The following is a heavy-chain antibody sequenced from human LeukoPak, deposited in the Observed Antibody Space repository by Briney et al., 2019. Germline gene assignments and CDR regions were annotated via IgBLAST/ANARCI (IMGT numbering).Heavy chain of an antibody. CDR3: ARPVDTTMATGAFDI. Sequence: GGSLRLSCAASGFTFSSYWMHWVRQAPGKGLEWVAVIWYDGSNKYYADSVKGRFTISRDNSKNTLYLQMNSLRAEDTAVYYCARPVDTTMATGAFDIWGQGTMVTVSS. V-gene: IGHV3-33*08. J-gene: IGHJ3*02. CDR1: GFTFSSYW. D-gene: IGHD5-18*01. CDR2: IWYDGSNK.